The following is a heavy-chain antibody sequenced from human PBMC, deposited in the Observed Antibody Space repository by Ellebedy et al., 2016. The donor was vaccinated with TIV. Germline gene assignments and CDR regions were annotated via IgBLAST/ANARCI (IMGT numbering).Heavy chain of an antibody. CDR1: GHTFTGCY. D-gene: IGHD4-23*01. J-gene: IGHJ6*02. Sequence: ASVKVSCKASGHTFTGCYMHWVRQAPGQGLEWMGIINPSGGGTSYAQKFQGRVTMTRDTSTSTVYMELSSLRSEDTAVYYCARLTTVVTDYYYGMDVWGQGTTVTVSS. V-gene: IGHV1-46*01. CDR2: INPSGGGT. CDR3: ARLTTVVTDYYYGMDV.